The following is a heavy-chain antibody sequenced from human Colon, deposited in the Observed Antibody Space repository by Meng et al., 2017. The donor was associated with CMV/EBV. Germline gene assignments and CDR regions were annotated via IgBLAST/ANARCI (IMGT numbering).Heavy chain of an antibody. CDR1: GASVSSHNYF. CDR3: AKGGGIQYFDF. J-gene: IGHJ4*02. V-gene: IGHV4-31*03. CDR2: ISYSEST. Sequence: TVFGASVSSHNYFWSWLRQHPGKGLEWIAYISYSESTYFNPSLKSRVSISLDTSKNQFSLRLSSVAAADTAVYYCAKGGGIQYFDFWGQGTLVTVSS. D-gene: IGHD3-16*01.